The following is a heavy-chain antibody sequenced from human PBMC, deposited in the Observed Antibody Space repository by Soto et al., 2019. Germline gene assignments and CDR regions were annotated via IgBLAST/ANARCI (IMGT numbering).Heavy chain of an antibody. CDR1: GFTFNNYA. D-gene: IGHD6-19*01. Sequence: GGSLRLSCVASGFTFNNYAMSWVRQAPGKGLEWVSSVSGSGYDTYYADSVKGRFTISRDNSKNMLYLRMSGLQTDDTALHYCANTPPVWHIPVAVNGFDHWGQGALVTVSS. CDR2: VSGSGYDT. CDR3: ANTPPVWHIPVAVNGFDH. V-gene: IGHV3-23*01. J-gene: IGHJ4*02.